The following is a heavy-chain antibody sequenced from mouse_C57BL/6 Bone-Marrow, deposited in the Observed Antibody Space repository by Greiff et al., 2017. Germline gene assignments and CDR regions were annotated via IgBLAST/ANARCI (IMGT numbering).Heavy chain of an antibody. CDR1: GFTFSSYG. Sequence: EVMLVESGGDLVKPGGSLKLSCAASGFTFSSYGMSWVRQTPDKRLEWVATISSGGSYTYYPDSVKGRFTISRDNAKNTLYLQMSSLKSEDTAMYYCARQYFAYWGQGTLVTVSA. V-gene: IGHV5-6*01. J-gene: IGHJ3*01. CDR3: ARQYFAY. CDR2: ISSGGSYT.